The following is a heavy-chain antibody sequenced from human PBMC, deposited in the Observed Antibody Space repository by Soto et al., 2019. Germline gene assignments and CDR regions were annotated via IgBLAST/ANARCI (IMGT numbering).Heavy chain of an antibody. V-gene: IGHV2-5*01. J-gene: IGHJ4*02. CDR2: IYWNDDK. D-gene: IGHD3-22*01. CDR3: AHRKGKWLSPYYFDY. Sequence: GPTLVNPTQTLTLTCTFSGFSLSTSVVGVGWIRQPAGKALEWLALIYWNDDKRYSPSLKSRLTITKDTSKNQVVLTMTNMDPVDTAKYYCAHRKGKWLSPYYFDYWGQGTLVTVSS. CDR1: GFSLSTSVVG.